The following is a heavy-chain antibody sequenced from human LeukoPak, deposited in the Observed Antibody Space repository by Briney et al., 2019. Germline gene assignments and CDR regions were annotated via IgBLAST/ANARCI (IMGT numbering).Heavy chain of an antibody. J-gene: IGHJ4*02. D-gene: IGHD3-22*01. CDR3: AKEGPYDSSGYTDY. V-gene: IGHV3-23*01. Sequence: GGSLRLSCVASGFTLSNYVMSWVRQAPGKGLEWVSAISGSGGSTYYADSVKGRFTISRDNSKNTLYLQMNSLRAEDTAVYYCAKEGPYDSSGYTDYWGQGTLVTVSS. CDR2: ISGSGGST. CDR1: GFTLSNYV.